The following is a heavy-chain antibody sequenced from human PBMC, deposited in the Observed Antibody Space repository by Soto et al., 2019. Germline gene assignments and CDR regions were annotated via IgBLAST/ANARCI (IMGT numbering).Heavy chain of an antibody. CDR1: GFTFSSYN. CDR2: MSYEGTNK. Sequence: QVQLVESGGGVVQPGRSLRLSCAATGFTFSSYNMHWVRQAPGKGLEWVAVMSYEGTNKYYADSVKGRFTISRDNSKNTLDLQMKRLKIEDTAVYYCAKDMERMDLPDYWGKGTLVTVSS. CDR3: AKDMERMDLPDY. V-gene: IGHV3-30*18. J-gene: IGHJ4*02. D-gene: IGHD1-1*01.